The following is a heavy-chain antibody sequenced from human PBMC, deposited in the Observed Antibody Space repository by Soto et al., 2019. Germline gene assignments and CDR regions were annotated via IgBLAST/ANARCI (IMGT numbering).Heavy chain of an antibody. D-gene: IGHD6-13*01. Sequence: PSETLSLTCTVSGGSISSGGYYWSWIRQHPGKGLEWIGYIYYSGSTYYNQSLKSRVTISVDTSKNQFSLKLSSVTAADTAVYYCARERIAAAGIYYWGQGTLVTVSS. CDR1: GGSISSGGYY. CDR2: IYYSGST. CDR3: ARERIAAAGIYY. J-gene: IGHJ4*02. V-gene: IGHV4-31*03.